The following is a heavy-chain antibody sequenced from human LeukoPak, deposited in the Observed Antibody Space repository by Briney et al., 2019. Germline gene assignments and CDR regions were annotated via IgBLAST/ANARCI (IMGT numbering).Heavy chain of an antibody. Sequence: ASVKVSCKASGFSFSSSSMQWVRQVRGQRLEWIGWLAVGSGNTNYAQKFQGRVTITRDMSTSTAYMELSSLRSEDTALYYCAAVFGSGYYYYFDYWGQGSLVTVSS. J-gene: IGHJ4*02. V-gene: IGHV1-58*02. D-gene: IGHD3-22*01. CDR2: LAVGSGNT. CDR3: AAVFGSGYYYYFDY. CDR1: GFSFSSSS.